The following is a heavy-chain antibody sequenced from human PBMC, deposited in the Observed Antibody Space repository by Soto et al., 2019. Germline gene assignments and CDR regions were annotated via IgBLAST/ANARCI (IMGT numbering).Heavy chain of an antibody. CDR1: GFTFSTYA. J-gene: IGHJ4*02. CDR2: ISGSGGST. Sequence: GVLRLSCAASGFTFSTYALTWVRQAPGKGLEWVSAISGSGGSTYYADSVKGRFTISRDNSKNTLYLQMNSLRAEDTAVYYCAYSSTPFDYWGQGTLVTVSS. CDR3: AYSSTPFDY. V-gene: IGHV3-23*01. D-gene: IGHD6-13*01.